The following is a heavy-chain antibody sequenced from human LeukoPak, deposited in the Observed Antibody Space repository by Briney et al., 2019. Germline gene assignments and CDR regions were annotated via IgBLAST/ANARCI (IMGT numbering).Heavy chain of an antibody. J-gene: IGHJ3*02. D-gene: IGHD6-19*01. CDR3: AKIPGGWRNDAFDI. CDR1: GVTFSSYA. CDR2: ISGSGGST. V-gene: IGHV3-23*01. Sequence: GGSLRLSCAASGVTFSSYAMSWVRQAPRKGLEYVSGISGSGGSTYYADSVKGRFTISRDNSRNTVSLQMNGLRAEDTAVYYCAKIPGGWRNDAFDIWGQGTMVTVSS.